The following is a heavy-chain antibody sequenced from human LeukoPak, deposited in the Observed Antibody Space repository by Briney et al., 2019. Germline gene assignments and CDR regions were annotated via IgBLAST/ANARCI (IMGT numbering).Heavy chain of an antibody. D-gene: IGHD6-13*01. CDR3: AKDRASSSWSRDAFDI. CDR2: IIPIFGTA. Sequence: SVKVSCKASGGTFSNYAISWVRQARGQGPEWMGGIIPIFGTANYAQKFQGRVTITTDESTSTVYMEVSSVRFEDTAVYYCAKDRASSSWSRDAFDIWGQGTVVTVSS. V-gene: IGHV1-69*05. J-gene: IGHJ3*02. CDR1: GGTFSNYA.